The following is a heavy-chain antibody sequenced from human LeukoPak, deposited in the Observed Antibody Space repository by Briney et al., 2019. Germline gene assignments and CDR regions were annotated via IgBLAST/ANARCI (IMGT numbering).Heavy chain of an antibody. V-gene: IGHV3-30*03. Sequence: GGSLRLSCAASGFTFNSYWMSWVRQAPGKGLEWVAVISYDGSNKYYADSVKGRFTISRDNSKNTLYLQMNSLRAEDTAVYYCEAATDYWGQGTLVTVSS. CDR3: EAATDY. CDR1: GFTFNSYW. CDR2: ISYDGSNK. D-gene: IGHD1-26*01. J-gene: IGHJ4*02.